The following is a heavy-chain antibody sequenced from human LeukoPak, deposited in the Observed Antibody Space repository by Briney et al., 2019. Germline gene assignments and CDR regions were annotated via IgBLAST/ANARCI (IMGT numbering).Heavy chain of an antibody. J-gene: IGHJ3*02. CDR3: ARHPGGIVVVTAAPVAFDI. CDR2: ISSSSSYM. CDR1: GFTFSSNT. V-gene: IGHV3-21*04. D-gene: IGHD2-21*02. Sequence: GGSLRLSCAASGFTFSSNTMNWVRQAPGKGLEWVSSISSSSSYMKYADSVRGRFTISRDNAKNSLYLQMNSLRAEDTAVYYCARHPGGIVVVTAAPVAFDIWGQGTMVTVSS.